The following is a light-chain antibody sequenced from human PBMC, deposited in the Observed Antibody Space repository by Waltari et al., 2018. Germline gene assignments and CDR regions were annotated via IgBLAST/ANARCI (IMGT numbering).Light chain of an antibody. CDR2: EVS. J-gene: IGLJ1*01. Sequence: QSALTQPASVSGSPGQSINISCTGTSSDVGSYNLVPWYQQHPGKAPKLMIYEVSKRPSGVSNRFSGSKSGNTASLTISGLQAEDEADYYCCSYAGSSTLYVFGTGTKVTVL. CDR1: SSDVGSYNL. V-gene: IGLV2-23*02. CDR3: CSYAGSSTLYV.